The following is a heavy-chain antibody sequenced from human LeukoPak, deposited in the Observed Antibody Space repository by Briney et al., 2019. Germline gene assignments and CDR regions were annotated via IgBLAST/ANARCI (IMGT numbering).Heavy chain of an antibody. CDR3: ARGAGAANDY. CDR2: INQDGSEK. V-gene: IGHV3-7*01. CDR1: GFTFGSYW. Sequence: GGSLRLSCAASGFTFGSYWMSWVRQAPGKGLEWVANINQDGSEKYYVDSVKGRFTISRDNAKNSLYLQMNSLRAEDTAVYYCARGAGAANDYWGQGTLVTVSS. J-gene: IGHJ4*02. D-gene: IGHD6-19*01.